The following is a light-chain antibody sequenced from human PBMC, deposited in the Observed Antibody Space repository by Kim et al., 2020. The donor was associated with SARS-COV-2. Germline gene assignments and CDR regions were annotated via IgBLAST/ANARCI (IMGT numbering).Light chain of an antibody. CDR1: STDVGSYAY. CDR3: SSYAGSNTWV. CDR2: EVF. Sequence: GQSVTIPSTGTSTDVGSYAYVSWYQQHPGKAPKLLIYEVFERPSGVPDRFSGSKSGNTASLTVSGLRADDEAHYYCSSYAGSNTWVFGGGTQLTVL. J-gene: IGLJ3*02. V-gene: IGLV2-8*01.